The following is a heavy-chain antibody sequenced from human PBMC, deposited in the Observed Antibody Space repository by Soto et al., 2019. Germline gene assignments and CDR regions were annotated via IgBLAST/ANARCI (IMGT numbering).Heavy chain of an antibody. Sequence: VQLLESGGGLVQPGGSLRLSCAASGFTFSNYAMSWVRQAPGKGLEWVSTLRIGGSITYYADSVKGRFTVSRDNSKNTLYLQMNSLRAEDTAVYYCARVGGRFVWDVKNDAFDMWGRGTMVTVSS. J-gene: IGHJ3*02. V-gene: IGHV3-23*01. CDR3: ARVGGRFVWDVKNDAFDM. D-gene: IGHD3-16*01. CDR1: GFTFSNYA. CDR2: LRIGGSIT.